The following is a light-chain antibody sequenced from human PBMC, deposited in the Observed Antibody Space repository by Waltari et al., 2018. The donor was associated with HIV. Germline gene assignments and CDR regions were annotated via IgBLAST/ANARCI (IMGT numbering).Light chain of an antibody. J-gene: IGLJ3*02. CDR2: DVT. Sequence: QSALTQPASVSGSPGQSLTLSCSGTSSEGGDYHYVSWYQQHPGTAPKLLIYDVTGRPSGVSNRFSGSKSGNTASLTISGLQTEDEALYYCTSYTVNSGLVFGGGTRLAV. CDR3: TSYTVNSGLV. CDR1: SSEGGDYHY. V-gene: IGLV2-14*03.